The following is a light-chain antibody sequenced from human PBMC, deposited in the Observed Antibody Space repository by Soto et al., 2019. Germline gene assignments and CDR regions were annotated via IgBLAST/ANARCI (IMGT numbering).Light chain of an antibody. CDR2: WAS. V-gene: IGKV4-1*01. CDR3: QQYYTTLWT. CDR1: HIVLNSSNNKNS. J-gene: IGKJ1*01. Sequence: IQSPDSLAVSKSERATINCKSSHIVLNSSNNKNSVAWYQQKPGQPPQLLISWASTRESGVPDRFSGSESGTDFTLTISSLQAEDVAVYYCQQYYTTLWTFGQGTKVDIK.